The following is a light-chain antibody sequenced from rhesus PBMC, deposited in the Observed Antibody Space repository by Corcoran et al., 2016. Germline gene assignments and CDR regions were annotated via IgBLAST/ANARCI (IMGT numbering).Light chain of an antibody. J-gene: IGKJ4*01. CDR2: GAS. CDR3: QQDYIWPLT. V-gene: IGKV3-24*04. Sequence: ETVVTQSPAPLSLSPGERATLSCRASQSVGSYLAWYPQKPGQAPRLLIYGASNRAPGIPDRFSGSGSGTDVILTIRSLEPEDVGVYYCQQDYIWPLTFGGGTKVELK. CDR1: QSVGSY.